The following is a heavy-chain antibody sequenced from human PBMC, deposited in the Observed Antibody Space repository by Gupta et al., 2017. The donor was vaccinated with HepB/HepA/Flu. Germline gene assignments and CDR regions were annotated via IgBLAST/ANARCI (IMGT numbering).Heavy chain of an antibody. CDR2: IIPILGIA. V-gene: IGHV1-69*04. CDR3: ARAVHGDNWFDP. J-gene: IGHJ5*02. D-gene: IGHD1-1*01. CDR1: GGPFSSYA. Sequence: QVQLVQSGAEVKKPGSSVKVSCKASGGPFSSYAISWVRQAPGQGLEWMGRIIPILGIANYAQKFQGRVTITADKSTSTAYMELRSLRSEDTAVYYCARAVHGDNWFDPWCHGTLVTVSS.